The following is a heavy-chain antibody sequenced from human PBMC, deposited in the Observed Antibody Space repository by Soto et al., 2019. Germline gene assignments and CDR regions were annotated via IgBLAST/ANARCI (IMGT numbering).Heavy chain of an antibody. CDR2: IIQDGRAI. CDR1: GFSSSDYW. D-gene: IGHD2-15*01. V-gene: IGHV3-7*03. Sequence: GSLRLSCAASGFSSSDYWMSWVRQAPGRGLEWVAHIIQDGRAIYYVDSVRGRFTISRDSAGNSVFLEMHRLRVEDTAVYYCARGGELSLLPLDYWGLGTLVTVSS. J-gene: IGHJ4*02. CDR3: ARGGELSLLPLDY.